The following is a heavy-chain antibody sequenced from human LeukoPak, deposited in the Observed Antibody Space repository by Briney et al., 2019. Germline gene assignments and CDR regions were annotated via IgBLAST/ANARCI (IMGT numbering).Heavy chain of an antibody. V-gene: IGHV1-8*02. CDR1: GFTFSAYY. Sequence: ASVKVSCKASGFTFSAYYMHWVRQAPGQGPEWMGYMNPNSGYTGYAQKFQGRVTMTRNTSISTAYMELSSLRSEDTAVYYCARVPREIMSIWGQGTMVTVSS. CDR3: ARVPREIMSI. CDR2: MNPNSGYT. D-gene: IGHD1-26*01. J-gene: IGHJ3*02.